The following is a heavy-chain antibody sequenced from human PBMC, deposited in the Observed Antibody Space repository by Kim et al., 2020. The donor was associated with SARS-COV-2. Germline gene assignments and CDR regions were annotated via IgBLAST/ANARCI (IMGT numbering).Heavy chain of an antibody. Sequence: YADSVKGRFTISRDNAKNSLYLQMNSLRAEDTAVYYCARSITMVRGAFDYWGQGTLVTVSS. CDR3: ARSITMVRGAFDY. D-gene: IGHD3-10*01. V-gene: IGHV3-11*03. J-gene: IGHJ4*02.